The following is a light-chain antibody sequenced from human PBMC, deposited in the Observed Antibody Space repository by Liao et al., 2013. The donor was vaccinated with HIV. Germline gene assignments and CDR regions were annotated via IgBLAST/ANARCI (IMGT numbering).Light chain of an antibody. V-gene: IGLV3-21*01. Sequence: SYVLTQPPSVSVAPGKTARITCGGNNIGSKTVHWYQQKPGQAPVLVMYYDVDRPSGIPERFSGSNSGDTAALTISRAEAGDEADYYCQVWDSTSDHWVFGGGTKVTVL. CDR3: QVWDSTSDHWV. CDR1: NIGSKT. J-gene: IGLJ3*02. CDR2: YDV.